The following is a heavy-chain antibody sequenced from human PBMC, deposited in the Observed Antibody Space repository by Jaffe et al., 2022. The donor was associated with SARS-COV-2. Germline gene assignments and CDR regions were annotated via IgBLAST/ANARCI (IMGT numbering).Heavy chain of an antibody. D-gene: IGHD3-22*01. CDR3: ARDMPYHYIGAMDV. J-gene: IGHJ6*02. CDR1: GFPFSNYG. Sequence: EVQLVESGGNLVQPGGSLRLSCAASGFPFSNYGMNWVRLAPGKGLEYISYIRHDGTSISYADSVKGRFTISRDNVKNSVYLQMNSLRRDDTGVYFCARDMPYHYIGAMDVWGQGTTVIVSS. V-gene: IGHV3-48*01. CDR2: IRHDGTSI.